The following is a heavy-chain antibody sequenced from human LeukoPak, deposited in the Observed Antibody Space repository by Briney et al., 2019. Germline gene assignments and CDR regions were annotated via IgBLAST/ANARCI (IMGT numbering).Heavy chain of an antibody. CDR1: GLIVSSNY. Sequence: GGSLRLSCAASGLIVSSNYMTWVRQAPGKGLEWVSVIYSGGSIYYADSVKGRFTISRDNSRNTLYLQMNSLRAEDTAVYYCARALNGFDIWGPGTLVTVSS. J-gene: IGHJ3*02. CDR2: IYSGGSI. V-gene: IGHV3-53*01. CDR3: ARALNGFDI.